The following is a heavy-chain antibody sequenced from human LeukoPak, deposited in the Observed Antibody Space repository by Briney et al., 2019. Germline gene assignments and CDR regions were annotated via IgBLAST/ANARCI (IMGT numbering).Heavy chain of an antibody. J-gene: IGHJ6*02. CDR3: VRDLSMGYYYYGMDV. Sequence: GGSLRLSCAASGFTFSSYSMNWVRQAPGKGLEWVSYIRSSSSTLHYADSVKGRFTISRDNAKNSLYLQMSSLRVEDTAVYYCVRDLSMGYYYYGMDVWGQGTTVTVSS. D-gene: IGHD4/OR15-4a*01. CDR2: IRSSSSTL. V-gene: IGHV3-48*01. CDR1: GFTFSSYS.